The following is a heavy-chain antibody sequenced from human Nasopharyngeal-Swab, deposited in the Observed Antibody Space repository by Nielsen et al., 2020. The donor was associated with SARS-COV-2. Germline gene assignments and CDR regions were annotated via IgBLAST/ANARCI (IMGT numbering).Heavy chain of an antibody. CDR2: ISSSSSYI. CDR3: ARDSCITIFGVVIDCLGYHYYGMDV. D-gene: IGHD3-3*01. Sequence: GGSLRLSCAASGFTFSSYSMNWVRQAPGKGLEWVSSISSSSSYIYYADSVKGRFTISRDNAKNSLYLQMNSLRAEDTAVYYCARDSCITIFGVVIDCLGYHYYGMDVWGQGTTVTVSS. V-gene: IGHV3-21*01. CDR1: GFTFSSYS. J-gene: IGHJ6*02.